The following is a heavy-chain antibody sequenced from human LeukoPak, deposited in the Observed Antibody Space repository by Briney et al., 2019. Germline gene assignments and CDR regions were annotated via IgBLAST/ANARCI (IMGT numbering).Heavy chain of an antibody. CDR2: ISSSSNTI. CDR1: GFTFSSYS. CDR3: ASLVVVPVATGGSFDP. J-gene: IGHJ5*02. Sequence: PGGSLRLSCAASGFTFSSYSMNWVRQAPGKGLEWVSYISSSSNTIYYADSVKGRFTISRDNAKNSLSLQMNSLRAEDTAVYYCASLVVVPVATGGSFDPWGQGTLDTVSS. V-gene: IGHV3-48*04. D-gene: IGHD2-2*01.